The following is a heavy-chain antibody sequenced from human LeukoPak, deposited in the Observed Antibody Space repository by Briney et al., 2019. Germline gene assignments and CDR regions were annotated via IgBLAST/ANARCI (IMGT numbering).Heavy chain of an antibody. CDR1: GFTFSSYG. CDR3: AKDRSSGSNLDY. J-gene: IGHJ4*02. CDR2: IRYDGSNK. Sequence: GGFLRLSCAASGFTFSSYGMHWVRQAPGKGLEWVAFIRYDGSNKYYADSVKGRFTISRDNSKNTLYLQMNSLRPEDTAVYYCAKDRSSGSNLDYWGQGTLVTVSS. V-gene: IGHV3-30*02. D-gene: IGHD3-22*01.